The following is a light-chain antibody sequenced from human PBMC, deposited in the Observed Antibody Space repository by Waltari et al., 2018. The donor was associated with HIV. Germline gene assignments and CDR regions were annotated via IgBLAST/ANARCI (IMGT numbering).Light chain of an antibody. Sequence: IVLNQSPGFQSVTPMEKVTITCRASQSIGSSLHWYQQKPGQSPKLLIKYASQTFSGVPSRFSGSKSGTEFTLTISSLEPGDAATYFCHQSSGLPRTFGQGTKVEI. CDR3: HQSSGLPRT. J-gene: IGKJ1*01. V-gene: IGKV6-21*01. CDR1: QSIGSS. CDR2: YAS.